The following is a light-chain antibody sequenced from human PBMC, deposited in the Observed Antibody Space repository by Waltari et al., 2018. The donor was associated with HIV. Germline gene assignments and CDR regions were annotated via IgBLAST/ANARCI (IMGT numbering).Light chain of an antibody. CDR3: SSYTSSSTQV. J-gene: IGLJ1*01. CDR1: SSDVGGYNY. V-gene: IGLV2-14*01. Sequence: QSALTQPASVSGSPGQSITISCTGTSSDVGGYNYVFWYQQHPGKAPKLMIYEVTNRPSGVSKRFPGSNSGNTASLTISGLQAEDEADYYCSSYTSSSTQVFGTGTKVTVL. CDR2: EVT.